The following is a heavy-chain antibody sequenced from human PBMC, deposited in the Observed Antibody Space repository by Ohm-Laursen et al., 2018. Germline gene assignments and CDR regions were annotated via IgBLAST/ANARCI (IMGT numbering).Heavy chain of an antibody. D-gene: IGHD5-18*01. CDR3: ARSYSTAMDGYYFDY. CDR1: GFSLKTTGVG. CDR2: ISWDDAK. V-gene: IGHV2-5*02. Sequence: TQTLTLTCTFSGFSLKTTGVGVGWIRQPPGKALDWLALISWDDAKRYSPSLKSRLSITKDTSKNQVVLRMTNMDPVDTATYYCARSYSTAMDGYYFDYWGQGTLVTVSS. J-gene: IGHJ4*02.